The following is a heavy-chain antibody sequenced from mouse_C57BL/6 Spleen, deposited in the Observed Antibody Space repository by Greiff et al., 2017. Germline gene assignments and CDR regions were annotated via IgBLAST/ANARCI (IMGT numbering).Heavy chain of an antibody. D-gene: IGHD2-1*01. Sequence: QVQLQQSGAELVRPGTSVKVSCKASGYAFTNYLIEWVKQRPGQGLAWIGVINPGSGGTNYNEKFKGKATLTADKSSSTAYMQLSSLPSEASAVYYCARRGGDGNYGRNYYAMDYWGQGTSVTVSS. CDR3: ARRGGDGNYGRNYYAMDY. J-gene: IGHJ4*01. V-gene: IGHV1-54*01. CDR1: GYAFTNYL. CDR2: INPGSGGT.